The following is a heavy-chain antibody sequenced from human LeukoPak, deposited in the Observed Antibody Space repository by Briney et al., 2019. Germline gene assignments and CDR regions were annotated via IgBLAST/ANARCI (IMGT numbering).Heavy chain of an antibody. CDR3: ARHAFNSGSYFTFDY. V-gene: IGHV4-39*01. CDR2: IYYSGST. J-gene: IGHJ4*02. CDR1: GGSISSSSYY. D-gene: IGHD1-26*01. Sequence: PSETLSLTCTVSGGSISSSSYYWGWLRQPPGKGLEWIGSIYYSGSTYYNPSLKSRVTISVDTSKNQFSLKLSSVTAADTAVYYCARHAFNSGSYFTFDYWGQGTLVTVSS.